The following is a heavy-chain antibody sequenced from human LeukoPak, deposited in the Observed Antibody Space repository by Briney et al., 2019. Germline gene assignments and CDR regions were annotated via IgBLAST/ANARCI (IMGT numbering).Heavy chain of an antibody. V-gene: IGHV4-4*09. J-gene: IGHJ6*04. CDR1: GGSISSYY. CDR2: IYTSGST. D-gene: IGHD3-3*01. CDR3: ARFVDFWSGCDV. Sequence: PSETLSLTCTDSGGSISSYYWSWIRQPPGKGLEWIGYIYTSGSTNYNPSLKSRVTISVDTSKNQFSLKLSSVTAADTAVYYCARFVDFWSGCDVWGKGTTVTVSS.